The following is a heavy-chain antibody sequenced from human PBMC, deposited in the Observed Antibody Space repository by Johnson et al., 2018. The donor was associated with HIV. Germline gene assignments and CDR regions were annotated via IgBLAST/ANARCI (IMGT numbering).Heavy chain of an antibody. D-gene: IGHD2-15*01. CDR1: GFTVSTYH. CDR3: TKFVGYCSGGGCYTPGDM. CDR2: IYDGGRT. Sequence: EVQLVESGGGLIQPGESLRLSCAASGFTVSTYHMSWVRQAPGKGLEWVSVIYDGGRTYYGDSVKGRFTISRDNSKNTLYLQMNSLKTEDTAVYYCTKFVGYCSGGGCYTPGDMWGQGTMVTVSS. V-gene: IGHV3-53*01. J-gene: IGHJ3*02.